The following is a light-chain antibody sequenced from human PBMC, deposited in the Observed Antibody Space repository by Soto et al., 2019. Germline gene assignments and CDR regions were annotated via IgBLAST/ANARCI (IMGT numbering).Light chain of an antibody. J-gene: IGLJ3*02. CDR1: TSNIGSNS. V-gene: IGLV1-44*01. Sequence: QSVLTQPPSASGAPGQRVTISCSGSTSNIGSNSVNLYQQVPGTAPRLLIYGSNQRPSGVPDRFSASKSGTSASLVISGLQSEDEASYYCAAWDDNLLGMFGGGTKVTVL. CDR2: GSN. CDR3: AAWDDNLLGM.